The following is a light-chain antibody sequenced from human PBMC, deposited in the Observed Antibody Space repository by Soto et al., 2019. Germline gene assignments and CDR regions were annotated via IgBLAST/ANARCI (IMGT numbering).Light chain of an antibody. V-gene: IGKV3-20*01. CDR2: RAS. CDR1: QSVGGNY. CDR3: QHYGSSPWT. Sequence: EIVLTQSPGTLSLSPGERATLSCRASQSVGGNYLAWFQQKPGQAPRLLVYRASNRAAGIPDRFSGGGSGTDFTLTISSLEPEDFAVYYCQHYGSSPWTFGQGTEV. J-gene: IGKJ1*01.